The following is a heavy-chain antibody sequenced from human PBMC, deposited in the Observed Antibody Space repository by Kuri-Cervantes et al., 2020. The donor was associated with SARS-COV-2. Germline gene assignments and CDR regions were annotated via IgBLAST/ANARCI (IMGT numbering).Heavy chain of an antibody. Sequence: GESLKISCAASGFTFDNFAMHWVRQAPGKGLEWVAVISYDGSNKNYADSVKGRFTVSRDNSKNTQYLQMNSLRAEDTAVYYCARVMMYGGFLGRPLAYWGQGTLVTVSS. V-gene: IGHV3-30-3*01. D-gene: IGHD2-8*01. CDR3: ARVMMYGGFLGRPLAY. CDR1: GFTFDNFA. J-gene: IGHJ4*02. CDR2: ISYDGSNK.